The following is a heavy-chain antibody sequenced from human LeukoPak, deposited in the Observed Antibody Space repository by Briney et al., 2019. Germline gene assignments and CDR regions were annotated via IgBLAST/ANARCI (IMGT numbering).Heavy chain of an antibody. Sequence: GGSLRLSCAASGFTLRNYWMRWVRQTPGKGVLWVSRINGDGTSTIYAGCVKGRFTISRHNAKNTLYLQMNSLRAEDTAVYYCARVAYCGGDCYSLDYYYMDVWGKGTTVTVSS. J-gene: IGHJ6*03. V-gene: IGHV3-74*01. CDR1: GFTLRNYW. CDR3: ARVAYCGGDCYSLDYYYMDV. CDR2: INGDGTST. D-gene: IGHD2-21*02.